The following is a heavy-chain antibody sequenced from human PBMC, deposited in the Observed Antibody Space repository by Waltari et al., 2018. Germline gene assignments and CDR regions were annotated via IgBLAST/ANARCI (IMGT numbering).Heavy chain of an antibody. V-gene: IGHV3-30*02. CDR3: AKAGAAARSVYYYYYMDV. Sequence: QVQLVESGGGVVQPGGSLRLSCAASGFTFSSYRMHWVRHAPGKGLEWVAFIRYDGSNKYYADSVKGRFTISRDNSKNTLYLQMNSLRAEDTAVYYCAKAGAAARSVYYYYYMDVWGKGTTVTVSS. CDR2: IRYDGSNK. J-gene: IGHJ6*03. D-gene: IGHD6-13*01. CDR1: GFTFSSYR.